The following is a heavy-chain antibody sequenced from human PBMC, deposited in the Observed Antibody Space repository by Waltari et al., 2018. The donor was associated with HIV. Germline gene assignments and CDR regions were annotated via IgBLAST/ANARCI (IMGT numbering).Heavy chain of an antibody. V-gene: IGHV1-8*02. CDR3: ARMYCTLSTCSRTNWFDP. Sequence: VQLVQSGAEVKKPGASVRVSCKTSGYKFVGYDLTWVRQAKGQGLEWMGWINPKTGKTGIAQSFQGRMTMSVDVSSQTAYLDLRDLRLEDTATYFCARMYCTLSTCSRTNWFDPWGQGSSITVSS. J-gene: IGHJ5*02. CDR1: GYKFVGYD. D-gene: IGHD2-8*01. CDR2: INPKTGKT.